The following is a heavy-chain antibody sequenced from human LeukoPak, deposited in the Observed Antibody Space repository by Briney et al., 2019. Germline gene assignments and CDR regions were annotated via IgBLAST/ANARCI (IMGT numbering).Heavy chain of an antibody. CDR1: GGTFSSYA. CDR2: IIPIFGTA. CDR3: ARFDYGGNSGWRYFDL. V-gene: IGHV1-69*13. D-gene: IGHD4-23*01. J-gene: IGHJ2*01. Sequence: SVKVSCKASGGTFSSYAISWVRQAPGQGLEWMGGIIPIFGTANYAQKFPGRVTITADESTSTAYMELSSLRSEDTAVYYCARFDYGGNSGWRYFDLWGRGTLVTVSS.